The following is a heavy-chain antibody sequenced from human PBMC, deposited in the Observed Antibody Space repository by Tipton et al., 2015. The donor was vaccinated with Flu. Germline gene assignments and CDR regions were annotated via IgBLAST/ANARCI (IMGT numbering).Heavy chain of an antibody. Sequence: QLVQSGAEMKEPGESLRVACKVSGYSFTTYWISWVRQKPGKGLEWMARINPSDSFTNYSPSFQGHVTVSVDESINTAYMHWSTLEASDTAIYYCARHDSGSPFDYWGQGTQLTVSP. D-gene: IGHD6-25*01. CDR3: ARHDSGSPFDY. CDR2: INPSDSFT. CDR1: GYSFTTYW. V-gene: IGHV5-10-1*01. J-gene: IGHJ4*02.